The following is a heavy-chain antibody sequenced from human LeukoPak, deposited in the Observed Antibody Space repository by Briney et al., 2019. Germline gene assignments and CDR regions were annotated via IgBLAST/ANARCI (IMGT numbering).Heavy chain of an antibody. CDR3: AKHKENYGDSCLDDY. V-gene: IGHV4-30-2*01. J-gene: IGHJ4*02. CDR2: IYHSGST. Sequence: PSETLSLTCAVSGGSISSGGYSWSWIRQPPGKGLEWIGYIYHSGSTYYNPSLKSRVTISVDRSKNQFSLKLSSVTAADTAVYYCAKHKENYGDSCLDDYWGQGTLVTVSS. D-gene: IGHD4-17*01. CDR1: GGSISSGGYS.